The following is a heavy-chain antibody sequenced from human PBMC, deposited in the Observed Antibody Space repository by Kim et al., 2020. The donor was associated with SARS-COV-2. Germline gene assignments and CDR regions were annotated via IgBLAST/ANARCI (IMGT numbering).Heavy chain of an antibody. J-gene: IGHJ4*02. Sequence: AYYNPYLKSRVIITTDTSKNHFSLKLNSVTAADTAVYYCARDRGSYYGMNFWGQGTLVTVSS. CDR2: A. CDR3: ARDRGSYYGMNF. D-gene: IGHD3-10*01. V-gene: IGHV4-31*02.